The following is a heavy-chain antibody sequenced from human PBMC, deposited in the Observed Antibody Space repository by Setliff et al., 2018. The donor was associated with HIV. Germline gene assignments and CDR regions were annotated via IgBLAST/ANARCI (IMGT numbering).Heavy chain of an antibody. D-gene: IGHD3-22*01. CDR3: TTSHLITMIMVRFDY. CDR1: GFIFKNAW. J-gene: IGHJ4*02. CDR2: IKSKTDGGTT. V-gene: IGHV3-15*01. Sequence: GGSLRLSCAASGFIFKNAWMSWVRQAPGKGLEWVGRIKSKTDGGTTDYAAPVKGRFTISRDDSKNTLYLQMNSLKTEDTAVYYCTTSHLITMIMVRFDYWGQGTLVTVSS.